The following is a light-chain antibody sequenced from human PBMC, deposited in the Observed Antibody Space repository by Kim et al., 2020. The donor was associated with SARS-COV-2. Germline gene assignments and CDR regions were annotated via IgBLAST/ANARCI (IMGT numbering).Light chain of an antibody. J-gene: IGLJ2*01. CDR3: NSRDSSGNHLV. Sequence: ALGQTVRITCQRDSLRSYYASWYQQQPGQAPVLVIYGKNNRPSGIPDRFSGSSSGNTASLTITGAQAEDEADYYCNSRDSSGNHLVFGGGTQLTVL. CDR1: SLRSYY. V-gene: IGLV3-19*01. CDR2: GKN.